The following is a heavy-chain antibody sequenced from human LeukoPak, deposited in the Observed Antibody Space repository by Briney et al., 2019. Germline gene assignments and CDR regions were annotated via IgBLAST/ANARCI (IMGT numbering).Heavy chain of an antibody. V-gene: IGHV4-31*03. Sequence: PSQTLSLTCTVSGGSISSGGYYWSWIRQHPGKGLEWIGFIYYSGSTYYNPSPKSRVTFSVDTSKNQFSLKLSSVNAADTAVYYCARAVYDYIWGSYRFDYWGQGTLVTVSS. D-gene: IGHD3-16*02. CDR2: IYYSGST. J-gene: IGHJ4*02. CDR1: GGSISSGGYY. CDR3: ARAVYDYIWGSYRFDY.